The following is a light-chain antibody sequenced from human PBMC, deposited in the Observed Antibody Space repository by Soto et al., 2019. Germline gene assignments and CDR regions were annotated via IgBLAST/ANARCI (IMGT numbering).Light chain of an antibody. V-gene: IGKV3-15*01. CDR1: QSVSSN. J-gene: IGKJ5*01. Sequence: EIVMTQSAATLSVSPGERATLSCRASQSVSSNLAWYQQKPGQAPRLLIYGASTRATGIPARFSGSGSGTEFTLTISGLQSEDFAVYYCQQYNSWPITFGKGTRLEIK. CDR3: QQYNSWPIT. CDR2: GAS.